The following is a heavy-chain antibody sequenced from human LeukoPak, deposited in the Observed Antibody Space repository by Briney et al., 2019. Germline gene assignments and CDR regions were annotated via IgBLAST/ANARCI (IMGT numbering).Heavy chain of an antibody. V-gene: IGHV4-38-2*02. D-gene: IGHD1-14*01. CDR3: ARAHNNLSYFDY. CDR2: IYHGGST. Sequence: SETLSLTYTVSGYSISSGYYWGWIRQSPGKGLEWIGSIYHGGSTYYNPSLRSRVIVSVDTSKNHFSLKMSSVTAADTAVYYCARAHNNLSYFDYWGQGTLVTVSS. J-gene: IGHJ4*02. CDR1: GYSISSGYY.